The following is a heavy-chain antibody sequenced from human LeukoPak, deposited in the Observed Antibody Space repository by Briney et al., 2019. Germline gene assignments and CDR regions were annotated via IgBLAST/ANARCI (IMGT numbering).Heavy chain of an antibody. J-gene: IGHJ5*02. CDR2: ISGSGGST. Sequence: GGSLRLSCAASGFTFSSYAMSWVRQAPGKGLEWVSAISGSGGSTYYADSVKGRFTISRDNSKNTLYLQMNSLRAEDTAVYYCAKGSVVVIGEDWFDPWGQGTLVTVSS. D-gene: IGHD3-22*01. CDR3: AKGSVVVIGEDWFDP. CDR1: GFTFSSYA. V-gene: IGHV3-23*01.